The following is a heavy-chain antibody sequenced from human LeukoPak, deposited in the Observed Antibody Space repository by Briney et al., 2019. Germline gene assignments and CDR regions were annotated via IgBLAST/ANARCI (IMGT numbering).Heavy chain of an antibody. CDR3: ARDRSEDRFDY. CDR2: ISSSGSTI. CDR1: GFTFSDHG. V-gene: IGHV3-48*03. Sequence: GGSLRLSCAASGFTFSDHGMQWVRQAPGRGLEWVSFISSSGSTISYADSVKGRFTISRDNAKNSLYLQMNSLRGEDTALYYCARDRSEDRFDYWGQGTLVTVSS. D-gene: IGHD1-26*01. J-gene: IGHJ4*02.